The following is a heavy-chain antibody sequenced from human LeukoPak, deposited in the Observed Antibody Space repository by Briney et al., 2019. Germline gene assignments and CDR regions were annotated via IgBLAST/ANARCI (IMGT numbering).Heavy chain of an antibody. CDR1: GESFSGYY. D-gene: IGHD1-26*01. Sequence: KPSETLSLTCAVYGESFSGYYWSWIRQPPGKGLEWIGEINHSGSTNYNPSLKSRVTISVDTSKNQFSLKLSSVTAADTAVYYCARRNVVAVVGATNNWFDPWGQGTLVTVSS. V-gene: IGHV4-34*01. CDR2: INHSGST. CDR3: ARRNVVAVVGATNNWFDP. J-gene: IGHJ5*02.